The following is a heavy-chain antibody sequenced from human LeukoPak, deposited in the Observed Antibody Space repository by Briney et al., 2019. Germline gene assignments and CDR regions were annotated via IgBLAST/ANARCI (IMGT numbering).Heavy chain of an antibody. CDR1: GGSISSRSYY. D-gene: IGHD6-13*01. CDR2: IYYSGNT. CDR3: ARRIARGVFDI. J-gene: IGHJ3*02. V-gene: IGHV4-39*01. Sequence: PSETLSLTCTVSGGSISSRSYYWDWIRQPPGKGLEWIGSIYYSGNTYYKPSLKSRATISVDTSKNQFSLKLSSVTAADTAVFYCARRIARGVFDIWGQGTMVAVSS.